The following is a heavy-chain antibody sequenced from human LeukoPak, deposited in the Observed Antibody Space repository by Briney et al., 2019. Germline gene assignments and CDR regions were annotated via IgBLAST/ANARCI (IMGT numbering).Heavy chain of an antibody. V-gene: IGHV3-23*01. Sequence: GGSLRLSCAASGFTFSSYAMSWVRQAPGKGLEWVSAISGSGGSIYYADSVKGRFTISRDNSKNTLYLQMNSLRAEDTAVYYCAKDQGGGNSFTRVWDYWGQGTLVTVSS. CDR2: ISGSGGSI. J-gene: IGHJ4*02. CDR1: GFTFSSYA. CDR3: AKDQGGGNSFTRVWDY. D-gene: IGHD4-23*01.